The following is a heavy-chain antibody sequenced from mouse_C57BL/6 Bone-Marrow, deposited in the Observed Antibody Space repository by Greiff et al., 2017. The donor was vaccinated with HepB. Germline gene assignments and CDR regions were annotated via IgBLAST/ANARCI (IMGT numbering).Heavy chain of an antibody. J-gene: IGHJ2*01. D-gene: IGHD1-1*01. CDR1: GFSLSTFGMG. CDR3: SRIHYYGSSFPYYFDY. V-gene: IGHV8-8*01. Sequence: ESGPGILQPSQTLSLTCSFSGFSLSTFGMGVGWIRQPSGKGLEWLAHIWWDDDKYYNPALKGRLTISKDTSKNQVFLKIANVDTADTATYYCSRIHYYGSSFPYYFDYWGQGTTLTVSS. CDR2: IWWDDDK.